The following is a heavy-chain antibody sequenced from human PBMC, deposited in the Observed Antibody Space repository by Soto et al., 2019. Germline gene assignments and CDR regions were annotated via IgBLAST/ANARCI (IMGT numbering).Heavy chain of an antibody. CDR2: IIPIFGTA. CDR1: GYTFTSYA. CDR3: ATEGDVVVPAALLGYYYYGMDV. Sequence: SVKASCKASGYTFTSYAISWVRQAPGQGLEWMGGIIPIFGTANYAQKFQGRVTITADESKSTAYMELSSLRSEDTAVYYCATEGDVVVPAALLGYYYYGMDVWGQGTTVTVSS. D-gene: IGHD2-2*01. J-gene: IGHJ6*02. V-gene: IGHV1-69*13.